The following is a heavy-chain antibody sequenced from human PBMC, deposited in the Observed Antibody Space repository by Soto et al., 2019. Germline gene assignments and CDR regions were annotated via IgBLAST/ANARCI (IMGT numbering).Heavy chain of an antibody. V-gene: IGHV4-39*07. CDR1: GGSISSSSYY. CDR3: ARTSRFDY. D-gene: IGHD6-6*01. J-gene: IGHJ4*02. CDR2: INHRGST. Sequence: SETLSLTCTVSGGSISSSSYYWSWIRQPPGKGLEWIGEINHRGSTNYNPSLKSRVTISVDTSKNQFSLKLSSGTAADTAVYYCARTSRFDYWGQGTLVTVSS.